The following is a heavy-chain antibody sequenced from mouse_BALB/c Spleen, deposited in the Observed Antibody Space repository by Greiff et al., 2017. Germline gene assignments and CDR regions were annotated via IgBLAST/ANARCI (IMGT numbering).Heavy chain of an antibody. CDR3: ARDPHMITAWFAY. J-gene: IGHJ3*01. D-gene: IGHD2-4*01. Sequence: VQRVESGPGLVAPSQSLSITCTVSGFSLTSYGVHWVRQPPGKGLEWLGVIWAGGSTNYNSALMSRLSISKDNSKSQVFLKMNSLQTDDTAMYYCARDPHMITAWFAYWGQGTLVTVSA. V-gene: IGHV2-9*02. CDR1: GFSLTSYG. CDR2: IWAGGST.